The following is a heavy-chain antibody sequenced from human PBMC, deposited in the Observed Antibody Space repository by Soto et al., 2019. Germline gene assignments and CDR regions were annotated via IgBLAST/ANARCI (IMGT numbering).Heavy chain of an antibody. CDR3: ARGITIFGVVIIGFGP. D-gene: IGHD3-3*01. CDR1: GGSISSYY. J-gene: IGHJ5*02. Sequence: XGTLSLTCAVYGGSISSYYWSWIRQPPGKGLEWIGYIYYSGSTNYNPSLKSRVTISVDTSKNQFSLKLSSVTAADTAVYYCARGITIFGVVIIGFGPWGQGTLVTVSS. CDR2: IYYSGST. V-gene: IGHV4-59*01.